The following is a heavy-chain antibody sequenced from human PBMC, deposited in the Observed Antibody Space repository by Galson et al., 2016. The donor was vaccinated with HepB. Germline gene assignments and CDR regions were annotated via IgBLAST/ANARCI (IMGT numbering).Heavy chain of an antibody. CDR2: TYYRSKWYN. CDR3: ARDLQEALAGTGYYYYGLDV. V-gene: IGHV6-1*01. Sequence: CAISGDSVSNNSAAWNWIRQSPSRGLEWLGRTYYRSKWYNEYAASVKSRITINPDTSKNQFSLQLNSVTPEDTAVYYCARDLQEALAGTGYYYYGLDVWGQGTTVTVSS. D-gene: IGHD6-19*01. J-gene: IGHJ6*02. CDR1: GDSVSNNSAA.